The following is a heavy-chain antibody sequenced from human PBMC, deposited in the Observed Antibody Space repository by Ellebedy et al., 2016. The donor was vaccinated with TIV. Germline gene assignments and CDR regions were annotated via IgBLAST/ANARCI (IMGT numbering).Heavy chain of an antibody. J-gene: IGHJ6*04. CDR1: GFTFSSYS. Sequence: GESLKISCAASGFTFSSYSMSWARQAPGKGLEWVSVIYSGGSTYYADSVKGRFTISRDNSKNTVYLQMNSLRAEDTAVYYCARARGWYGSDGMDVWGEGTTVTVSS. CDR2: IYSGGST. D-gene: IGHD6-19*01. CDR3: ARARGWYGSDGMDV. V-gene: IGHV3-53*01.